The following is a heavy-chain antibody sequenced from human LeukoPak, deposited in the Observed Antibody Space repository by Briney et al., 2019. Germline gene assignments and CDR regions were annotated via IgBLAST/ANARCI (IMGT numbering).Heavy chain of an antibody. CDR2: ISSSSSTI. CDR3: ARDGASLYYYDSSGYTRYGMDV. V-gene: IGHV3-48*01. D-gene: IGHD3-22*01. J-gene: IGHJ6*02. CDR1: GFTFSNAW. Sequence: GGTLRLSCAASGFTFSNAWMSWVRQATGNGLEWVSYISSSSSTIYYADSVKGRFTISRDNAKNSLYLQMNSLRAEDTAVYYCARDGASLYYYDSSGYTRYGMDVWGQGTTVTVSS.